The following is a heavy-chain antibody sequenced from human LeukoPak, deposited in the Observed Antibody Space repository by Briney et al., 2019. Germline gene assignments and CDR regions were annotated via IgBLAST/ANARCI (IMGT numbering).Heavy chain of an antibody. V-gene: IGHV3-48*03. D-gene: IGHD6-13*01. Sequence: PGGSLRLSCAASGFTFSSYEMNWVRQAPGKGLEWVSYISSSGSTIYYADSVKGRFTISRDNSKNTLYLQMNSLRAEDTAVYYCARAFESSSWLGAFEIWGQGTMVTVSS. CDR3: ARAFESSSWLGAFEI. CDR2: ISSSGSTI. J-gene: IGHJ3*02. CDR1: GFTFSSYE.